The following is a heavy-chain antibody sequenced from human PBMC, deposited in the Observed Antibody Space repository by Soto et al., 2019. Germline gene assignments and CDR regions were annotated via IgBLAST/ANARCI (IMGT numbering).Heavy chain of an antibody. J-gene: IGHJ6*02. D-gene: IGHD3-10*01. Sequence: SETLSLTCAVSGGSISSSNWWRWVRQPPGKGLEWIGEIYHSGSTNYNPSLKSRVTISVDKSKNQFSLKLSSVTAADTAVYYCARGMVRGESYYYGMDVWGQGTTVTVS. CDR2: IYHSGST. CDR3: ARGMVRGESYYYGMDV. CDR1: GGSISSSNW. V-gene: IGHV4-4*02.